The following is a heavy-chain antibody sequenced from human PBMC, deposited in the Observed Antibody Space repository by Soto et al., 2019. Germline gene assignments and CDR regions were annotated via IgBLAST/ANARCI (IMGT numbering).Heavy chain of an antibody. CDR1: RYTFTSYY. Sequence: QVQLVQSGAEVKKPGASVKVSCKASRYTFTSYYMHWVRQAPGQGLEWMGIINPSGGSTSYAQKFQGRVTMTRDTSTSTVYMELSSLRSEDTAVYYCARESVDIVATTRVSGGMDVWGQGTTVTVSS. D-gene: IGHD5-12*01. V-gene: IGHV1-46*01. J-gene: IGHJ6*02. CDR2: INPSGGST. CDR3: ARESVDIVATTRVSGGMDV.